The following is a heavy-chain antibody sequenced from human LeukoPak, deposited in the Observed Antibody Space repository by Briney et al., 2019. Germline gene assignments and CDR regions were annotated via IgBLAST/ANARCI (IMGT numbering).Heavy chain of an antibody. D-gene: IGHD2-15*01. CDR1: GGSSSSHY. V-gene: IGHV4-59*11. J-gene: IGHJ4*02. CDR2: IYYSGST. Sequence: SETLSLTCTVPGGSSSSHYWSWIRQPPGKGLEWIGYIYYSGSTNYNASLKSRVTISVDTSKNQFSLKLSSVTAADTAVYYCARGLQLGATYFDYWGQGTLVTVSS. CDR3: ARGLQLGATYFDY.